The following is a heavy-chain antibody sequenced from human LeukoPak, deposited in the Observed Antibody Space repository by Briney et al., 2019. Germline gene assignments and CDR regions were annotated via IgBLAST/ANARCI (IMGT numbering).Heavy chain of an antibody. CDR1: GFTFSAYG. Sequence: GGSLRLSCAASGFTFSAYGMHWVRQAPGKGLEWVVVVWYDGGNKYYADSVKGRFTVSRDNSKNTLYLQMNSLRVEDTALYYCARDLNLPDAFDVWGQGTMVTVSS. V-gene: IGHV3-33*01. CDR2: VWYDGGNK. D-gene: IGHD1-14*01. CDR3: ARDLNLPDAFDV. J-gene: IGHJ3*01.